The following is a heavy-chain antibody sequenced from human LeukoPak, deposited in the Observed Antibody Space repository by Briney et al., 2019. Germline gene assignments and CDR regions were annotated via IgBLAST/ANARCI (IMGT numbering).Heavy chain of an antibody. CDR2: INSDGSST. J-gene: IGHJ4*02. V-gene: IGHV3-74*01. Sequence: GGSLRLSCAASGFTFSSYWMHWVRQAPGKGLVWVSRINSDGSSTSYADSVKGRLTISRDNAKNTLYLQMNSLRAEDTAVYYCARARGGDSLFDYWGQGTLVTVSS. CDR1: GFTFSSYW. CDR3: ARARGGDSLFDY. D-gene: IGHD2-21*02.